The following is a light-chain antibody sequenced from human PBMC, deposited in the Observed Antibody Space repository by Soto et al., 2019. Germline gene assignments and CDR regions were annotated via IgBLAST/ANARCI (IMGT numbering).Light chain of an antibody. CDR2: VAS. V-gene: IGKV3-20*01. CDR3: QQYDSSPIA. CDR1: QSVRGY. Sequence: EIVLTQSPGTLSLSPGERATLSCRASQSVRGYLAWYQQRPGQAPRLLIYVASSRATGVPDRFSGSGSGTDFTLTISRLELEDFAVYYCQQYDSSPIAFGQGTRLEI. J-gene: IGKJ5*01.